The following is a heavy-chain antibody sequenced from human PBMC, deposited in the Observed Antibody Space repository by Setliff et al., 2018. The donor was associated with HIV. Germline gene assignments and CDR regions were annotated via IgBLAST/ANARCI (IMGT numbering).Heavy chain of an antibody. D-gene: IGHD3-22*01. CDR2: INTSGTT. CDR1: GGSTSSYY. CDR3: ARQTYYYDNSGHNWFDP. Sequence: SETLSLTCTVSGGSTSSYYWSWIRQPPGKGLEWIGCINTSGTTNSNPTLKSRVTITVDTSKNQFSLKLSSVTAADTAVYFCARQTYYYDNSGHNWFDPWGQGTLVTVSS. V-gene: IGHV4-4*09. J-gene: IGHJ5*02.